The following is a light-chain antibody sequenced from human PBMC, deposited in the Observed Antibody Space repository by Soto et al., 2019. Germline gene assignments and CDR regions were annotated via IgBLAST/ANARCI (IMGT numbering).Light chain of an antibody. J-gene: IGLJ2*01. CDR1: SSVVVGYNY. CDR3: TSYTSFSTYVA. Sequence: QSVLTKPACVSRSPGQSIAISCTESSSVVVGYNYVSWYQHHPGKAPKLIIYDVSNRPSGVSNRFSGSKYGNTASLTISGLHAEDEAHYYCTSYTSFSTYVAFAGGTKLTVL. CDR2: DVS. V-gene: IGLV2-14*03.